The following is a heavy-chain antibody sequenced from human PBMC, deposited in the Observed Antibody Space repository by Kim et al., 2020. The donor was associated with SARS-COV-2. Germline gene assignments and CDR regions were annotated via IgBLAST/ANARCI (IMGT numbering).Heavy chain of an antibody. V-gene: IGHV3-7*03. CDR1: GFTFSSYW. Sequence: GGSLRLSCAASGFTFSSYWMSWVRQAPGKGLEWVANIKQDGSEKYYVDSVKGRFTISRDNAKNSLYLQMNSLRAEDTAVYYCARVFIAAAGIFYYYYGMDVWGQGTTVTVSS. J-gene: IGHJ6*02. CDR2: IKQDGSEK. D-gene: IGHD6-13*01. CDR3: ARVFIAAAGIFYYYYGMDV.